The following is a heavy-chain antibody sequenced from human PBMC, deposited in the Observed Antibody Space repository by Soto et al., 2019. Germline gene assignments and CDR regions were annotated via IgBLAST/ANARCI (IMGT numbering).Heavy chain of an antibody. V-gene: IGHV3-48*02. Sequence: EVQLVESGGGLVQPGGSLRLSCAASGFTFSSYSMNWVRQAPGKGLEWVSYISSSSSTIYYADSVKGRFTISRDNAKNALYLQMNSLRDEDTAVYYCARAETTILIDYYGYGMDVWGQGTTVTVSS. CDR2: ISSSSSTI. D-gene: IGHD3-10*01. CDR3: ARAETTILIDYYGYGMDV. CDR1: GFTFSSYS. J-gene: IGHJ6*02.